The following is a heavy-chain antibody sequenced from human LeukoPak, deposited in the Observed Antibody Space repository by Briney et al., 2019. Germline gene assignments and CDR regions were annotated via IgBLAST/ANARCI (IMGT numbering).Heavy chain of an antibody. D-gene: IGHD3-3*01. CDR3: AKAGYYDFWSGTPNWFDP. CDR2: ISYDGSNK. J-gene: IGHJ5*02. CDR1: GFIFSSYG. Sequence: PGGSLRLSCAASGFIFSSYGMHWVRQAPGKGLEWVAVISYDGSNKYYADSVKGRFTISRDNSKNTLYLQMNSLRAEDTAVYYCAKAGYYDFWSGTPNWFDPWGQGTLVTVSS. V-gene: IGHV3-30*18.